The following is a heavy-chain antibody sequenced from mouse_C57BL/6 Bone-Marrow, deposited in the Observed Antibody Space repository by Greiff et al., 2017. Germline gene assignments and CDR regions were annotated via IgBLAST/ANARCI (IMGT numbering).Heavy chain of an antibody. J-gene: IGHJ4*01. CDR1: GYTFTDYE. Sequence: SGAELVRPGASVTLSCKASGYTFTDYEMHWVKQTPVHGLEWIGAIDPETGGTAYNQKFKGKAILTADKSSSTAYMELRSLTSEDSAVYYCTRKKTLYYAMDYWGQGTSVTVSS. CDR2: IDPETGGT. V-gene: IGHV1-15*01. CDR3: TRKKTLYYAMDY.